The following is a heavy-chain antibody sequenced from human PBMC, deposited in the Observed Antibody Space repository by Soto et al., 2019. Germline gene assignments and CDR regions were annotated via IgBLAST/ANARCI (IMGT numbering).Heavy chain of an antibody. D-gene: IGHD6-13*01. CDR1: GYTFTSYG. J-gene: IGHJ5*02. CDR2: INAANGDT. CDR3: VRRHVSATGIDWFDP. Sequence: GASVKVSCKASGYTFTSYGIHWVRQAPGQRLELMGWINAANGDTKYSPKFQGRVTITRDTSASTAYMELSSLRSEDTAVYYCVRRHVSATGIDWFDPWGQGTLVTV. V-gene: IGHV1-3*01.